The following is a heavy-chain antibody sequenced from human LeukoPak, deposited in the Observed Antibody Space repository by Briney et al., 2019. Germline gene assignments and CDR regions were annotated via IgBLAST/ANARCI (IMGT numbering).Heavy chain of an antibody. Sequence: SETLSLTCTVSGESISGFYWTWIRQPPGKGLEWIGYIYYSGSTNYNPSLKSRVTISVDTSKNQFSLKLNSVTAADTAVYYCASFYCSGGSCYQYYSYYYMDVWGKGTTVTISS. CDR1: GESISGFY. V-gene: IGHV4-59*08. D-gene: IGHD2-15*01. CDR2: IYYSGST. J-gene: IGHJ6*03. CDR3: ASFYCSGGSCYQYYSYYYMDV.